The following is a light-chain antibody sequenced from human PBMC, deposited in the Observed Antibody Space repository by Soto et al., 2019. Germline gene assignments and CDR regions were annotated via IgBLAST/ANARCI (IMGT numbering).Light chain of an antibody. CDR2: DVS. V-gene: IGLV2-14*03. Sequence: QSVLTQPASVSGSPGQSITISCTGTNSDIGGYNFVSWYQQHPGKAPKLMIFDVSNRPSGVSLRFSGSKSGNTASLTISGLQAEDEADYYCSSYTPSTTLVFGPGTKVTVL. CDR1: NSDIGGYNF. CDR3: SSYTPSTTLV. J-gene: IGLJ1*01.